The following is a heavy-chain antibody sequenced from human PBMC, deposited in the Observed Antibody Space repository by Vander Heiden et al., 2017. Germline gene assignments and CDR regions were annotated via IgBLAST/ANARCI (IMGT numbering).Heavy chain of an antibody. CDR3: ATSPSSGYN. J-gene: IGHJ1*01. CDR1: GFTFSDHY. V-gene: IGHV3-72*01. Sequence: EVQLVESGGGLVQPGGSLRLSCVGSGFTFSDHYMDWVRQAPGKGLEWVGRIRNKAASHTTAYAASMEGRFAISRDDTKNSLYLQLNSLKTEDTAMYYCATSPSSGYNWGQGTQVTVSS. D-gene: IGHD3-22*01. CDR2: IRNKAASHTT.